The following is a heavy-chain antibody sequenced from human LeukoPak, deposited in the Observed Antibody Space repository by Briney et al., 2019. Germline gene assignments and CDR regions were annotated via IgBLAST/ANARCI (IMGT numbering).Heavy chain of an antibody. V-gene: IGHV4-34*01. CDR3: ARMPKPRTYYYDTGGYNPHFDN. CDR2: INHSGNT. Sequence: SETLSLTCAVYGGSFSGYYWTWIRQPPGKGLEWIGEINHSGNTNYNPSLKSRVTMSVDTSNNQFSLKLSSVPAADTAVYFCARMPKPRTYYYDTGGYNPHFDNWGQGTLVTVSS. CDR1: GGSFSGYY. J-gene: IGHJ4*02. D-gene: IGHD3-22*01.